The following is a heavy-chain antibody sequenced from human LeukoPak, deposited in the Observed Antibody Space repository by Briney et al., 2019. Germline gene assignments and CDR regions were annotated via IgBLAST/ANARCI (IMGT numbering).Heavy chain of an antibody. Sequence: GRSLRLSCAASGFTFSSYGMHWVRQAPGKGLEWVAVISYDGSNKYYADSVKGRFTISRDNSKNTLYLQMNSLRAEDTAVYYCAKDTDSSGYYYYWGQGTLVTVSS. J-gene: IGHJ4*02. D-gene: IGHD3-22*01. CDR3: AKDTDSSGYYYY. V-gene: IGHV3-30*18. CDR1: GFTFSSYG. CDR2: ISYDGSNK.